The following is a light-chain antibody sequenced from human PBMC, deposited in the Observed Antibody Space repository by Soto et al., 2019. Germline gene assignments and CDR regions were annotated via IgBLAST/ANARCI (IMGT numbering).Light chain of an antibody. V-gene: IGLV1-40*01. CDR3: QSYDSSLSGSFV. CDR2: GNS. J-gene: IGLJ1*01. CDR1: SSNIGAGHD. Sequence: QSVLTQPPSVSGAPGQRVTISCTGSSSNIGAGHDVHWYQQLPGTAPKLLIYGNSNRPSGVPDRFSGSKSGTSASLAITGLQAEDEADYYCQSYDSSLSGSFVFGTGTKVT.